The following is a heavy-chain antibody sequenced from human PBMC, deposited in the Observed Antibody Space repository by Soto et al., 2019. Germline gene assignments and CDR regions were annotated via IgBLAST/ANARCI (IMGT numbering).Heavy chain of an antibody. CDR2: ITPIFGTA. J-gene: IGHJ6*02. CDR1: GGTFSSYA. Sequence: QVQLVQSGAEVKKPGSSVKVSCKASGGTFSSYAISWVRQAPGQGVEWMGGITPIFGTANYAQKFQGRVTITADESTSTAYMKLSSLSYEDTAVYYCARDQGGYSYGYYYYGIDVWGQGTTVTVSS. CDR3: ARDQGGYSYGYYYYGIDV. V-gene: IGHV1-69*01. D-gene: IGHD5-18*01.